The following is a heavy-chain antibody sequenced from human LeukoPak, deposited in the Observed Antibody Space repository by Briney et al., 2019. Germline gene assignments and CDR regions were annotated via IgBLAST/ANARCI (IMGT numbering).Heavy chain of an antibody. Sequence: PGGSLRLSCAASGFTFSSYAMHWVRPAAGKGLGGAAVISYDGSNKYYADSVKGRFTISRDNYKNTLYLAMNRLRAKDTAVYYCAGSGSYYNYFDYWGQGTLVTVSS. V-gene: IGHV3-30*04. CDR3: AGSGSYYNYFDY. CDR1: GFTFSSYA. CDR2: ISYDGSNK. J-gene: IGHJ4*02. D-gene: IGHD3-10*01.